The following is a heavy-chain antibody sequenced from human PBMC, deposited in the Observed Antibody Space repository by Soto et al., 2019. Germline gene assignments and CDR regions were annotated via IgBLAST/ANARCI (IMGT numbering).Heavy chain of an antibody. CDR1: GFTFSNYG. Sequence: PGGSLRLSCAASGFTFSNYGMHWVRQAPGKGLEWVAVISYDGSNKYYADSVKGRFTISRDNSKNTLYLQMNSLRAEDTAVYYCAKDQALAAEYYFDYWGQGTLVTVSS. V-gene: IGHV3-30*18. CDR2: ISYDGSNK. J-gene: IGHJ4*02. CDR3: AKDQALAAEYYFDY. D-gene: IGHD6-13*01.